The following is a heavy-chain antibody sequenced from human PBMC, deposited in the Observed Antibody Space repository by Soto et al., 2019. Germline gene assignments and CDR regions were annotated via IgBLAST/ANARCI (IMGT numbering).Heavy chain of an antibody. CDR2: ISWNSGSI. CDR3: AREGSPYGDFSNFDD. Sequence: GGSLRLSCAASGFTFDDYAMHWVRQAPGKGLEWVSGISWNSGSIGYADSVKGRFTISRDNAKNSLYLQMNSLRAEDTAVYYCAREGSPYGDFSNFDDWGQGTLVIGSS. D-gene: IGHD4-17*01. CDR1: GFTFDDYA. J-gene: IGHJ4*02. V-gene: IGHV3-9*01.